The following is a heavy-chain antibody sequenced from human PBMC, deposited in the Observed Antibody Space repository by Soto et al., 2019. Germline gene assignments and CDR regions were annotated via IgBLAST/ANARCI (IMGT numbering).Heavy chain of an antibody. CDR1: GDSINSVDHY. J-gene: IGHJ5*02. CDR2: IYHSGST. D-gene: IGHD1-26*01. Sequence: SETLSLTCTVSGDSINSVDHYWSWIRQPPGKGLEWMGYIYHSGSTHYNPSLNSRLTISIDTSTNRFSLNLTSVTAADTAVYFCARLRWETENNWFDPWGQGALVTVS. V-gene: IGHV4-30-4*01. CDR3: ARLRWETENNWFDP.